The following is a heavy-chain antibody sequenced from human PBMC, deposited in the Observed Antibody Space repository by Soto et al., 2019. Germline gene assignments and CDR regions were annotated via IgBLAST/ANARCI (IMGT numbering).Heavy chain of an antibody. Sequence: QVQLVESGGGVVQPGRSLRLSCAAYGFTFSSSGIQWVRQAPGKGLEWVAVTSFDGSSGYYADSVRGRFTISRDNSNNTLYLQMNSLRAEHTAVYYCAKSPPAVAGYFDYWGQGTLVTVSS. CDR1: GFTFSSSG. J-gene: IGHJ4*02. D-gene: IGHD6-19*01. V-gene: IGHV3-30*18. CDR3: AKSPPAVAGYFDY. CDR2: TSFDGSSG.